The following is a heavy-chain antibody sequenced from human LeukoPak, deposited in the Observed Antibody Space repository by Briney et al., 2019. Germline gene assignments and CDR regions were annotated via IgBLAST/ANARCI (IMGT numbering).Heavy chain of an antibody. CDR1: GFTFSNNG. CDR3: AKGLNWFDP. D-gene: IGHD2-8*01. V-gene: IGHV3-23*01. Sequence: PGGSLRLSCVVSGFTFSNNGMSWVRQAPGKGLEWVSGLSGSGSSLYYADSVRGRLTISRDNSRNTLYLQLDSLRADDTAVYYCAKGLNWFDPWGQGTLVTVSS. CDR2: LSGSGSSL. J-gene: IGHJ5*02.